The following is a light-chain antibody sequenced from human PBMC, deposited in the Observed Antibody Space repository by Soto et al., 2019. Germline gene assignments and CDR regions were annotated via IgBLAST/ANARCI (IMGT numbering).Light chain of an antibody. V-gene: IGKV1-6*01. J-gene: IGKJ4*01. Sequence: AIQMTQSPSSLSASVGDRVTITCRASQGIRNDLGGYQQKPGKAPNLLTNAASTLQSGVPARFSGSGSDTDFTLTISSLQPEDLATYYCLQDYNYPLTFGGGTRVEI. CDR1: QGIRND. CDR3: LQDYNYPLT. CDR2: AAS.